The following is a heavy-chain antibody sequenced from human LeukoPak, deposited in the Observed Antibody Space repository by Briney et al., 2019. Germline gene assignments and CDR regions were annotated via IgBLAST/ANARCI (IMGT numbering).Heavy chain of an antibody. CDR1: GFTFSSYW. CDR2: IKQDGSEK. J-gene: IGHJ4*02. CDR3: ARGGGDYYDSSGYWLY. D-gene: IGHD3-22*01. V-gene: IGHV3-7*01. Sequence: GGSLRLSCAASGFTFSSYWMSWVRQAPGKGLEWVANIKQDGSEKYYVDSVKGRFTISRDDAKNSLYLQMNSLRAEDTAVYYCARGGGDYYDSSGYWLYWGQGTLVTVSS.